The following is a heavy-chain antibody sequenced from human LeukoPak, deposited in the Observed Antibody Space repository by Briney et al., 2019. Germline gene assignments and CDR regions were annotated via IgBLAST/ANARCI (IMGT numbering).Heavy chain of an antibody. CDR3: ARQVLYYYDSSGYSTYWFDP. D-gene: IGHD3-22*01. CDR1: GGTFSSYA. Sequence: GASVKVSCKASGGTFSSYAISWVRQAPGKALEWRGGIIPIFDPANYAQKFQGRVTITADESTSTAYMELSSLRSEDTAVYYCARQVLYYYDSSGYSTYWFDPWGQGTLVTVSS. V-gene: IGHV1-69*13. J-gene: IGHJ5*02. CDR2: IIPIFDPA.